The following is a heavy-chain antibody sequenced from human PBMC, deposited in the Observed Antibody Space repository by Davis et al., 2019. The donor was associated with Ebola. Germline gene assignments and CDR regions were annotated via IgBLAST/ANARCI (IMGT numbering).Heavy chain of an antibody. CDR2: ITSAGDGT. V-gene: IGHV3-64*04. J-gene: IGHJ4*02. CDR3: ARGFSGIVGARPFDY. CDR1: GFTFGSYP. Sequence: GGSLRLSCAASGFTFGSYPIHWVRQAPGKGLKHVSAITSAGDGTFYADSVKGRFTISRDNSKSTLYLQMNSLRAEDTAVYYCARGFSGIVGARPFDYWGQGTLVTVSS. D-gene: IGHD1-26*01.